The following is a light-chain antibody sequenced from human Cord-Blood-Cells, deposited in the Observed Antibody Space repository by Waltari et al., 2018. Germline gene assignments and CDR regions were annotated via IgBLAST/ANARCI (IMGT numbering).Light chain of an antibody. Sequence: QSALTQPASVSGSPGQSISISCTGTNSDVGGYHYVSWYQQHPGKAPKLMIYDVSNRPSGVSNRFSGSKSGNTASLTISGLQAEDEADYYCSSYTSSSTWVFGGGTKLTVL. CDR1: NSDVGGYHY. CDR2: DVS. CDR3: SSYTSSSTWV. V-gene: IGLV2-14*01. J-gene: IGLJ3*02.